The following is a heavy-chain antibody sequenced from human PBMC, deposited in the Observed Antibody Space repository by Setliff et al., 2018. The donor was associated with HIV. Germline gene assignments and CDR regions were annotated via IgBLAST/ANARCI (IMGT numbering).Heavy chain of an antibody. Sequence: ASVKVSCKASGYTFTNYAIHWVRLAPGQGLEWMGWISPHSGDTKYAQKVQGRVTMTTDTSTGTSYVELRGLRSDDTAVYYCAKDDRYYYDTSGSPSNWFDPWGQGTLVTVSS. V-gene: IGHV1-18*01. CDR1: GYTFTNYA. CDR2: ISPHSGDT. D-gene: IGHD3-22*01. J-gene: IGHJ5*02. CDR3: AKDDRYYYDTSGSPSNWFDP.